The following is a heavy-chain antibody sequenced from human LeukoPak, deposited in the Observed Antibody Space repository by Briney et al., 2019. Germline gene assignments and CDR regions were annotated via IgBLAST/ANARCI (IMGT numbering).Heavy chain of an antibody. Sequence: ASVKVSCKASGYTFTRYGISWVRQAPGQGLEWMGWINPYTGNTNYAEKLQGRVTTTTDTSTRTAYMELTRLTSDDTALYYCARGGIEVDSLLFGDYWGQGTLVTVSS. CDR3: ARGGIEVDSLLFGDY. CDR1: GYTFTRYG. CDR2: INPYTGNT. J-gene: IGHJ4*02. V-gene: IGHV1-18*01. D-gene: IGHD3-9*01.